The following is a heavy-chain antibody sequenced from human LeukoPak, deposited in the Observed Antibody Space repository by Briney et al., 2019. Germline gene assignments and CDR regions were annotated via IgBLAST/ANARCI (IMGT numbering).Heavy chain of an antibody. Sequence: ASVKVSCKVSGYTLTELSMHWVRQAPGKGLEWMGGFDPEDGETIYAQKFQGRVTMTEDTSTDTAYMELSSLRSEDTAVYYCARLGEINDYGDYDHFDYWGQGTLVTVSS. V-gene: IGHV1-24*01. CDR1: GYTLTELS. CDR3: ARLGEINDYGDYDHFDY. CDR2: FDPEDGET. J-gene: IGHJ4*02. D-gene: IGHD4-17*01.